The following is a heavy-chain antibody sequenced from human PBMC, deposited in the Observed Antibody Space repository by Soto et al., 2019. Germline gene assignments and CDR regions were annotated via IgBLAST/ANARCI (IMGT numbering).Heavy chain of an antibody. J-gene: IGHJ4*02. CDR1: GYTFTSYY. V-gene: IGHV1-46*03. CDR2: ITPSGGST. D-gene: IGHD3-22*01. Sequence: QVQLVQSGAEVKKPGASVRVSCKTSGYTFTSYYIHWVRQAPGQGLEWMGIITPSGGSTSYAQKFQGSVTMTRDTSTSTVYMELSSLRSEDTAVYYCARVDSSGYSPHFDYWGQGTLVTVSS. CDR3: ARVDSSGYSPHFDY.